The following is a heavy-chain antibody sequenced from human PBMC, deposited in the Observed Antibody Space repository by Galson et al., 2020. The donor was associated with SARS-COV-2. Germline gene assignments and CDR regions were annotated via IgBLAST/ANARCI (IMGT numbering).Heavy chain of an antibody. CDR3: ARETDDHTSSWYYY. D-gene: IGHD6-13*01. J-gene: IGHJ4*02. CDR2: ISYDGTTK. Sequence: GGSLRLSCAASGFTFSSSAMHWVRQAPGKGLEWVAIISYDGTTKYNSDSVKGRFTISRDNSKNTLYLQMNSLRPDDTAVYYCARETDDHTSSWYYYWGQGTLFIVPS. V-gene: IGHV3-30*04. CDR1: GFTFSSSA.